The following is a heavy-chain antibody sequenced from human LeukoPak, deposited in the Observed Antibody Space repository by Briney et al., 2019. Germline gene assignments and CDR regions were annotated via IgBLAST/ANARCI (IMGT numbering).Heavy chain of an antibody. Sequence: PSQTLSLTCTVSGGSISSGGYYWSWIRQRPGKGLEWIGYIYYSGSTYYNPSLKSRVTISVDTSKNQFSLKLSSVTAADTAVYYCARGSGYSYGYRPPFDPWGQGTLVTVSS. CDR1: GGSISSGGYY. J-gene: IGHJ5*02. V-gene: IGHV4-31*03. CDR2: IYYSGST. CDR3: ARGSGYSYGYRPPFDP. D-gene: IGHD5-18*01.